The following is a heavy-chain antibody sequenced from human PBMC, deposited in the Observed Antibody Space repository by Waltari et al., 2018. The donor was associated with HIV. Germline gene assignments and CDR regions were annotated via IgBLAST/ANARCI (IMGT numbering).Heavy chain of an antibody. CDR3: ARGGTSMGSGLQRNWVDP. CDR2: INHSGST. J-gene: IGHJ5*02. D-gene: IGHD3-10*01. Sequence: QVQLQQWGAGLLKPSETLYLTCAVSGGSFSVYYWSWIRQPPVKGLAWFGEINHSGSTNYTASRRRGVTISVDTSKNQFSLKLSSVTAADTAEYYCARGGTSMGSGLQRNWVDPWGQGTLVTVSS. CDR1: GGSFSVYY. V-gene: IGHV4-34*01.